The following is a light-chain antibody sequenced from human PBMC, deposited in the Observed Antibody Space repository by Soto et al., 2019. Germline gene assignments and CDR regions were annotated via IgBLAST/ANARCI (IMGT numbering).Light chain of an antibody. CDR3: SSYTGNTPFFV. J-gene: IGLJ1*01. V-gene: IGLV2-14*01. Sequence: QSALTQPASVSGSDGQSITISCTGTSSDVGGYNYVSWYQQRPGKAPKLMIFEVSNRPSGVSYRFSGSKSDNTSSLTSSGLQGDDEADYYCSSYTGNTPFFVFGTGTKVTVL. CDR2: EVS. CDR1: SSDVGGYNY.